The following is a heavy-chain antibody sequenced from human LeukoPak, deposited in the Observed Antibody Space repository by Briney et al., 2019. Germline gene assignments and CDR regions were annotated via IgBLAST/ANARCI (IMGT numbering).Heavy chain of an antibody. CDR2: IYTSGST. V-gene: IGHV4-61*02. D-gene: IGHD3-10*01. Sequence: SETLSLTCTVSGGSISSGSYYWSWIRQPAGKGLEWIGRIYTSGSTNYNPSLKSRVTISVDTSKNQFSLKLSSVTAADTAVYYCARVSYYGSGIYYYYYMDVWGKGTTVTISS. CDR1: GGSISSGSYY. CDR3: ARVSYYGSGIYYYYYMDV. J-gene: IGHJ6*03.